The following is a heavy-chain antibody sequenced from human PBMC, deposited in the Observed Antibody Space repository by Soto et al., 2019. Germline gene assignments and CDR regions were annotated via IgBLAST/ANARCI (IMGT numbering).Heavy chain of an antibody. CDR3: ARAWSEQALAEIPLLPH. D-gene: IGHD6-19*01. CDR1: GFMFNKYA. Sequence: QVQLVQSGAEVKKPGASLNISCTASGFMFNKYALHWVRQAPGQRPEWMGWINGGNGNTRYSEKFQGRVTITRDTSASTIFYLALSGLTSEDTATYFCARAWSEQALAEIPLLPHWGQEPLVTVSS. CDR2: INGGNGNT. J-gene: IGHJ4*02. V-gene: IGHV1-3*01.